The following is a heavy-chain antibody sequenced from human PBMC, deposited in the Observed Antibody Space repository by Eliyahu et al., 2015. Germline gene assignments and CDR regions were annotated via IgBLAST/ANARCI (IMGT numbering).Heavy chain of an antibody. CDR3: ARTGVVSNFYFYYGLDV. CDR1: GXSXSPYF. D-gene: IGHD7-27*01. Sequence: QVKLQESGPGLVKPSETLSLXCSVTGXSXSPYFWSWVRQFPGKELEWIGYVNYQGKTKYNPSLKSRVTISVDTSNNQFSLKLISVTAADTAVYYCARTGVVSNFYFYYGLDVWGQGTSVTVS. CDR2: VNYQGKT. J-gene: IGHJ6*02. V-gene: IGHV4-59*01.